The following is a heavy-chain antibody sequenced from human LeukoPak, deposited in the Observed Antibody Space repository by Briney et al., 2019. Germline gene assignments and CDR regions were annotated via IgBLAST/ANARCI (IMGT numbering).Heavy chain of an antibody. CDR3: TREQWEYYDSSGYYMTFDY. Sequence: GGSLRLSCTASGFTFGDYAMSWFRQAPGKGLEWVGFIRSKAYGGTTEYAASVKGRFTISRDDSKSIAYLQMNSLKTEDTAVYYCTREQWEYYDSSGYYMTFDYWGQGTLVTVSS. J-gene: IGHJ4*02. D-gene: IGHD3-22*01. CDR2: IRSKAYGGTT. V-gene: IGHV3-49*03. CDR1: GFTFGDYA.